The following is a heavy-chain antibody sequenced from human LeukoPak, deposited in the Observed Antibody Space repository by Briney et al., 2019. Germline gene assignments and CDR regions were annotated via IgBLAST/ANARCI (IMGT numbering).Heavy chain of an antibody. Sequence: SETLSLTCAVYGGSFSGYYWSWIRQPPGKGLEWIGSIYYSGSTYYNPSLKSRVTISVDTSKNQFSLKLSSVTAADTAVYYCARLQEWLASYWGQGTLVTVSS. CDR3: ARLQEWLASY. V-gene: IGHV4-34*01. CDR2: IYYSGST. D-gene: IGHD6-19*01. J-gene: IGHJ4*02. CDR1: GGSFSGYY.